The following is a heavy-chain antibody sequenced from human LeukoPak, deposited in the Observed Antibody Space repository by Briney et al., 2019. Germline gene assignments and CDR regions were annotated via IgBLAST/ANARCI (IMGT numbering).Heavy chain of an antibody. CDR3: TKDPPLIGGVYSAH. CDR1: GFDFSNYW. D-gene: IGHD3-16*01. J-gene: IGHJ4*02. CDR2: IKSKVDGGTT. V-gene: IGHV3-15*07. Sequence: GGSLRLSCAASGFDFSNYWMYWVRQTPGKGLEWVGLIKSKVDGGTTDYAAPVKGRFTISRDDSENTLYLQMSSLKIEDTAIYYCTKDPPLIGGVYSAHWGPGTLVTVSS.